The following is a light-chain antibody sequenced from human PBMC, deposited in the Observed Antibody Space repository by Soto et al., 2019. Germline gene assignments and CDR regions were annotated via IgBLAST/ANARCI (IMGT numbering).Light chain of an antibody. Sequence: EIVLTQSPGTLSLSPGARATLSCRASQSVGSKYLAWYQQKPGQAPRLLIYGASNRATGIPDRFSASGSGTDFTLTISRLKPEDFAVYYCQQHGSSPFTFGPGTKVDI. CDR1: QSVGSKY. CDR2: GAS. CDR3: QQHGSSPFT. J-gene: IGKJ3*01. V-gene: IGKV3-20*01.